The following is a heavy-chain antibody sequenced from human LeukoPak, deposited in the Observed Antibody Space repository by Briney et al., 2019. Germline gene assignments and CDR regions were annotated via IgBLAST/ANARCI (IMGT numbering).Heavy chain of an antibody. V-gene: IGHV4-30-2*01. Sequence: SSETLSLTCAVSGGSISSADNSWSWIRQPPGKGLEWIGYIYHSGRPYYNPSPKSRVTISVDRSKSQFSLRLSSVTAADTAVYYCASGGGSYPLDAFDMWGQGTMVTVSS. CDR1: GGSISSADNS. D-gene: IGHD2-15*01. J-gene: IGHJ3*02. CDR2: IYHSGRP. CDR3: ASGGGSYPLDAFDM.